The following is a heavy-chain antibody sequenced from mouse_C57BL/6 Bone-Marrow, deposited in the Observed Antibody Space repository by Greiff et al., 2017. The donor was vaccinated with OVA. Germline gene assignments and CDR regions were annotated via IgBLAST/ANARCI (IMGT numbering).Heavy chain of an antibody. CDR1: GFNIKDDY. CDR3: TTPVVAYYLDY. Sequence: EVQVVESGAELVRPGASVKLSCTASGFNIKDDYMHWVKQRPEQGLEWIGWIDPENGDTEYASKFQGKATITADTSSNTAYLQLSSLTSEDTAVYYCTTPVVAYYLDYWGQGTTLTVSS. D-gene: IGHD1-1*01. CDR2: IDPENGDT. J-gene: IGHJ2*01. V-gene: IGHV14-4*01.